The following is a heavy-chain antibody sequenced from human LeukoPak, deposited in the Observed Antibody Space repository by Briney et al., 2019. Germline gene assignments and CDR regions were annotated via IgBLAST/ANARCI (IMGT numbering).Heavy chain of an antibody. Sequence: SSETLSLTCTVSGSSISSYYWSWIRQPPGKGLEWIGYIYYSGSTNYNPSLKSRVTISVDTSKNQFSLKLSSVTAADTAVYYCARDREGYYYDSSGYYYYYYMDVWGKGTTATVSS. D-gene: IGHD3-22*01. CDR3: ARDREGYYYDSSGYYYYYYMDV. J-gene: IGHJ6*03. V-gene: IGHV4-59*01. CDR2: IYYSGST. CDR1: GSSISSYY.